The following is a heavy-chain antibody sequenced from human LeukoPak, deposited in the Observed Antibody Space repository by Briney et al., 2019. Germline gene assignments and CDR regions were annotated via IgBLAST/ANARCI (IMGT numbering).Heavy chain of an antibody. CDR2: IRYDGSNK. Sequence: GGSLRLPCAASGFTFSHYGMHWVRQAPGKGLEWVAFIRYDGSNKSYADSVKGRFTISRDNSKNTLYLQMNSLRAEDTAVYYCAKDSSVGYSDWLAPGGDPYYMDVWGKGTTVTISS. CDR1: GFTFSHYG. J-gene: IGHJ6*03. D-gene: IGHD3-9*01. V-gene: IGHV3-30*02. CDR3: AKDSSVGYSDWLAPGGDPYYMDV.